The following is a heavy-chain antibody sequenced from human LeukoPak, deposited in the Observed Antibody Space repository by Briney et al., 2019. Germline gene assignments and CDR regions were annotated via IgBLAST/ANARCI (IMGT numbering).Heavy chain of an antibody. V-gene: IGHV3-30*18. CDR2: ISYDGSNK. CDR1: GFTFSNYP. CDR3: AKDLMAAPDY. J-gene: IGHJ4*02. Sequence: GGSLRLSCAASGFTFSNYPMNWVRQAPGKGLEWVAVISYDGSNKYYADSVKGRFTISRDNSKNTLYLQMNSLRAEDTAVYYCAKDLMAAPDYWGQGTLVTVSS. D-gene: IGHD2-8*01.